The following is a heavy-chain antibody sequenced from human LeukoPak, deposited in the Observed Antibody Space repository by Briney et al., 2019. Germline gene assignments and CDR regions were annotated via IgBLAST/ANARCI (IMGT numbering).Heavy chain of an antibody. CDR1: GFTFSNYV. J-gene: IGHJ5*02. V-gene: IGHV3-7*01. CDR2: IKQDESEK. CDR3: AREVLGPRGGFDP. Sequence: GGSRRLSWPAPGFTFSNYVMCWFGKAPGKGLEWVANIKQDESEKVYVDSVKGRFTISRDNAKNSLYLQMNSLRAEDTAVYYCAREVLGPRGGFDPWGQGTLVTVSS. D-gene: IGHD1-26*01.